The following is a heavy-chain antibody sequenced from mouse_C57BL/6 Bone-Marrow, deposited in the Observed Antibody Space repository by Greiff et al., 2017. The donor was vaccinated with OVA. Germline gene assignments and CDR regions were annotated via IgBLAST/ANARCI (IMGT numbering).Heavy chain of an antibody. CDR1: GFTFSSYG. V-gene: IGHV5-6*01. Sequence: EVQGVESGGDLVKPGGSLKLSCAASGFTFSSYGMSWVRQTPDKRLEWVATISSGGSYTYYPDSVKGRFTISRDNAKNTLYLQMSSLKSEDTAMYYCARHEGLRRERSWFAYWGQGTLVTVSA. CDR3: ARHEGLRRERSWFAY. D-gene: IGHD2-4*01. J-gene: IGHJ3*01. CDR2: ISSGGSYT.